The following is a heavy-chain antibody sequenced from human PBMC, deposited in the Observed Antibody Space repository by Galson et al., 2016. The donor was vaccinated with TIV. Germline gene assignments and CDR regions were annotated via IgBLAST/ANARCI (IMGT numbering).Heavy chain of an antibody. Sequence: SLRLSCAASGFTFNNFAMSWVRQAPGKGLEWVSSLSGSGSKTYYTDSVKGRFTISRDNSENTVYLLMNRLSAEATAVYYGSKDGGGWYTTGWDYFDFCGQGTLVTVSS. CDR2: LSGSGSKT. CDR1: GFTFNNFA. V-gene: IGHV3-23*01. CDR3: SKDGGGWYTTGWDYFDF. D-gene: IGHD6-19*01. J-gene: IGHJ4*02.